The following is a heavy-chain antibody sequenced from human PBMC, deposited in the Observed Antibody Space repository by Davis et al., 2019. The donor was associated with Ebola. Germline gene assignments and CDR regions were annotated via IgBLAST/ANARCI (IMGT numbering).Heavy chain of an antibody. J-gene: IGHJ6*02. CDR2: IWYDGSNK. CDR1: GFTFSSYG. V-gene: IGHV3-33*08. Sequence: GESLKISCAASGFTFSSYGMHWVRQAPGKGLEGVAVIWYDGSNKYYADSVKGRFTISRDNSKNTLYLQMNSLRAEDTAVYYCARHNDDYYDSSGQGGMDVWGQGTTVTVSS. D-gene: IGHD3-22*01. CDR3: ARHNDDYYDSSGQGGMDV.